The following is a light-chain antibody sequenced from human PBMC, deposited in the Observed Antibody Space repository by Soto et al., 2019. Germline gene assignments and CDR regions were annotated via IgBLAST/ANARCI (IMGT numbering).Light chain of an antibody. V-gene: IGKV3-15*01. J-gene: IGKJ1*01. CDR3: QQYNNWPPWT. Sequence: EIVMTQSPATLSVSPGERATLSCRASQSVSSNLAWYQQKPGQAPRLLIYGASTRATGIPARFSVSGSGTEFTLTISSLQSEDGAVDYWQQYNNWPPWTFGQGTKVELK. CDR1: QSVSSN. CDR2: GAS.